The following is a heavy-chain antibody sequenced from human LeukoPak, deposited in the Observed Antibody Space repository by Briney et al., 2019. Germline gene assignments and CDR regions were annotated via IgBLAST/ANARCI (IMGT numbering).Heavy chain of an antibody. J-gene: IGHJ5*02. D-gene: IGHD3-22*01. CDR3: ARDPEYYYDSSGYKGPNWFDP. CDR1: GDFITASY. CDR2: IYYSGST. V-gene: IGHV4-59*01. Sequence: SETLSLTCTVSGDFITASYWSWIRQPPGKGLEWIGYIYYSGSTNYNPSLKSRVTISVDTSKNQFSLKLSSVTAADTAVYYCARDPEYYYDSSGYKGPNWFDPWGQGTLVTVSS.